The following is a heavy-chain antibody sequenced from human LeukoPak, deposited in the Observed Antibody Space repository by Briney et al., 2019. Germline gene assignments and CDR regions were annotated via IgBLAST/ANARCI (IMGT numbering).Heavy chain of an antibody. CDR1: GFTFSSYW. CDR2: IRQGGGEK. CDR3: ARYYDGSGYYDFFDY. V-gene: IGHV3-7*05. J-gene: IGHJ4*02. Sequence: PEGSLRLSCAASGFTFSSYWMSWVRQAPGKGLEWVANIRQGGGEKYYVDSVKGRFTISRDNAKNSLNLQMNSLRAEDTAVYYCARYYDGSGYYDFFDYWGQGTLVTVSS. D-gene: IGHD3-22*01.